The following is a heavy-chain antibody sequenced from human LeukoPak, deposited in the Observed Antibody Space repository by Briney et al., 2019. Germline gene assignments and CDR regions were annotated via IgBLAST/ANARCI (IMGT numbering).Heavy chain of an antibody. CDR1: GLTFSSYG. CDR3: ARDYDFLDHFDY. J-gene: IGHJ4*02. V-gene: IGHV3-33*01. Sequence: GGSLRLSCAASGLTFSSYGMHWVRQAPGKGLEWVAVIWYDGSNKYYADSVKGRFTISRDNSKNTLYLQMNSLRAEDTAVYYCARDYDFLDHFDYWGQGTLVTVSS. CDR2: IWYDGSNK. D-gene: IGHD3-3*01.